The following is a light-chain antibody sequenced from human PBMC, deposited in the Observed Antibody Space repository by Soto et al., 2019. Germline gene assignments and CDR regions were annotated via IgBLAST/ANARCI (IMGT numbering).Light chain of an antibody. CDR1: QDIQTY. J-gene: IGKJ3*01. Sequence: IQLTQSPSSLSASVGDRVSITCRASQDIQTYLAWYQQKRGEAPKLLISGTFTLQSGVPSRFNGSGSGTDFTLTISRLQPEDFATYYCQHLNTYPPFTFGPGTKVDLE. V-gene: IGKV1-9*01. CDR2: GTF. CDR3: QHLNTYPPFT.